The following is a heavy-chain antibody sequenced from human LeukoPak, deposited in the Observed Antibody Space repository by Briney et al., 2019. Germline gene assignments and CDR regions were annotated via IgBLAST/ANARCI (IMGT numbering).Heavy chain of an antibody. CDR2: ISSSSSYI. J-gene: IGHJ4*02. Sequence: GGSLRLSCAASGFTFSSYSMNWVRQAPGKGLEWVSSISSSSSYIYYADSVKGRFTISRDNAKNSLYLQMNSLRAEDTAVYYCAREQRQQLVPDYWGQGTLVTVSS. CDR1: GFTFSSYS. CDR3: AREQRQQLVPDY. V-gene: IGHV3-21*01. D-gene: IGHD6-13*01.